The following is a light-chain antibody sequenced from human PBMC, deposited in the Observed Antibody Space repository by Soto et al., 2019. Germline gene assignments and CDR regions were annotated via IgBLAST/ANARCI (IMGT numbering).Light chain of an antibody. CDR2: DAS. Sequence: EVVLTQSPATLSLSPGETATLSCRASQSVSSYLAWYQQKPGQAPRLLIYDASKTATGIPARFSGSGSGTDFTLPISSLGPEDFAVYYCQQRSGWPPSLTFGGGTKVEIK. CDR3: QQRSGWPPSLT. V-gene: IGKV3-11*01. CDR1: QSVSSY. J-gene: IGKJ4*01.